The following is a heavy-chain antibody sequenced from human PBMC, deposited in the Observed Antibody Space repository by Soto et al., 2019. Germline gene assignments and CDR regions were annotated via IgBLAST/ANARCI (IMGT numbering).Heavy chain of an antibody. CDR1: GVDFRGSY. J-gene: IGHJ4*02. CDR3: ANGRATYGLLTHDY. D-gene: IGHD3-9*01. CDR2: ISDTGRTI. V-gene: IGHV3-23*01. Sequence: GGSLRLSCVASGVDFRGSYMNWVRQAPGKGLEWISYISDTGRTIHYADSVKGRFAISRDNSRNTLYLQMHSLTAEDTAVYYCANGRATYGLLTHDYWGQGTLVTVSS.